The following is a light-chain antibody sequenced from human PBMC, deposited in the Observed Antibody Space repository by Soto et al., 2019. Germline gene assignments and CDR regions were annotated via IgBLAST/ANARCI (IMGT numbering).Light chain of an antibody. CDR2: KAS. CDR3: QQYDTYSWT. V-gene: IGKV1-5*03. J-gene: IGKJ1*01. Sequence: DIQMTQSPSTLSASVGDRVTITCRASQSSSNWLAWYQQKPVKAPNLLISKASSFESGVPSRFSASGSGTEYTLTIRSMQLDDFATYFCQQYDTYSWTFGQGPKVVIK. CDR1: QSSSNW.